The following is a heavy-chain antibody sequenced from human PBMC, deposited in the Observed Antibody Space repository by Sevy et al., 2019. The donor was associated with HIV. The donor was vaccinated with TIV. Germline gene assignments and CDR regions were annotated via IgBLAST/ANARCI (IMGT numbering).Heavy chain of an antibody. J-gene: IGHJ4*02. CDR2: ISSSGSTI. D-gene: IGHD2-21*02. V-gene: IGHV3-48*03. CDR3: ARWGGNSRAINFDY. CDR1: GFTFSSYE. Sequence: GGSLRLSCAASGFTFSSYEMNWVRQAPGKGLEWVSYISSSGSTIYYADSVKGRFTISRDNAKNSLYLQMNSLRAEDTAVYYCARWGGNSRAINFDYWGQGTLVTVSS.